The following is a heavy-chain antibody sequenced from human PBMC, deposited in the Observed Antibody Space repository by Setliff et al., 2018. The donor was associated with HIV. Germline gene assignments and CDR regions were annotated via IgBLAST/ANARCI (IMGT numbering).Heavy chain of an antibody. CDR1: GFTFSAYA. J-gene: IGHJ4*02. Sequence: GGSLRLSCAASGFTFSAYAMTWVRRAPGKGPEWVSATTSNGRSTDYAESVRGRFTLSRDNSRNTLYLHMTSLRAEDTAIYYCAKAWGSGYPSFESALMFDVWGQGTLVTVSS. D-gene: IGHD3-16*01. CDR2: TTSNGRST. V-gene: IGHV3-23*01. CDR3: AKAWGSGYPSFESALMFDV.